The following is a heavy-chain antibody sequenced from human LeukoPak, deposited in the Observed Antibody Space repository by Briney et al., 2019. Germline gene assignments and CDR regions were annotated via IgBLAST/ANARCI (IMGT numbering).Heavy chain of an antibody. CDR2: ISAYNGNT. V-gene: IGHV1-18*01. Sequence: ASVKVSCKASGYTFTSYGISWVRQAPGQGLEWMGWISAYNGNTNYAQKLQGRVTMTTDTSTSTAYMELRSLRSDDTAVYYCARDLGLLWFGELLSNWFDPWGQGTLVTASS. D-gene: IGHD3-10*01. CDR3: ARDLGLLWFGELLSNWFDP. CDR1: GYTFTSYG. J-gene: IGHJ5*02.